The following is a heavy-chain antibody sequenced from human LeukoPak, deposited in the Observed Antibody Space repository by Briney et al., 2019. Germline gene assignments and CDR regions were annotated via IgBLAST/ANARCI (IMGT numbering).Heavy chain of an antibody. D-gene: IGHD6-19*01. Sequence: GGSLRLSCAASGLTFSNYAMSWVRQAPGKGLEWVSGISGSGGSTYYADSVKGRFTISRDNSKNTLYLQMNSLRAEDTAVYYCANAVDSSGWYWVGYYFDYWGQGTLVTVSS. CDR1: GLTFSNYA. V-gene: IGHV3-23*01. CDR3: ANAVDSSGWYWVGYYFDY. CDR2: ISGSGGST. J-gene: IGHJ4*02.